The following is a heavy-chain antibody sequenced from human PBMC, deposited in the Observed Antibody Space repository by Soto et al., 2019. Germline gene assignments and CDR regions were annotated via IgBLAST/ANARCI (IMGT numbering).Heavy chain of an antibody. CDR2: IYYSGST. J-gene: IGHJ6*02. CDR1: GGSISSSSYY. CDR3: ARQIIDTAMDYYYYGMDV. V-gene: IGHV4-39*01. D-gene: IGHD5-18*01. Sequence: ASETLSLTCTVSGGSISSSSYYWGWIRQPPGKGLEWIGSIYYSGSTYYNPSLKSRVTITVDTSQNKFSLKLSSVAAADTAVYYCARQIIDTAMDYYYYGMDVWGQGTTVTVSS.